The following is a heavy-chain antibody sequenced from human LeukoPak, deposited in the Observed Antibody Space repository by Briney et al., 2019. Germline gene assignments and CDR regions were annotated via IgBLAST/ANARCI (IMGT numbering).Heavy chain of an antibody. V-gene: IGHV3-49*03. J-gene: IGHJ6*03. D-gene: IGHD3-9*01. CDR2: IRSKAYGGTT. Sequence: GGSLRLSCTASGFTFGDYAMSWFRQAPGKGLEWVGFIRSKAYGGTTEYAASVKGRFTISRDDSKSIAYLQMNSLKTEDTAVYYCTRVDISLTPFYYYYYMDVWGKGTTVTISS. CDR1: GFTFGDYA. CDR3: TRVDISLTPFYYYYYMDV.